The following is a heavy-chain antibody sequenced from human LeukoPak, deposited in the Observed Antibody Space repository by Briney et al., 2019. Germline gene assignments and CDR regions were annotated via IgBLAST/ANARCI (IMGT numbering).Heavy chain of an antibody. CDR2: IVVDSGNT. CDR1: GFTFTNSA. Sequence: GASVKVSCKASGFTFTNSAVQWVRQARGQRLEWIGWIVVDSGNTNYAQKFQERVTITRDMSTSTAYMVLSSLRFEDTAVYYCAAGYCTGGSCYPHYYYGMDVWGQGTTVTVSS. V-gene: IGHV1-58*01. D-gene: IGHD2-15*01. CDR3: AAGYCTGGSCYPHYYYGMDV. J-gene: IGHJ6*02.